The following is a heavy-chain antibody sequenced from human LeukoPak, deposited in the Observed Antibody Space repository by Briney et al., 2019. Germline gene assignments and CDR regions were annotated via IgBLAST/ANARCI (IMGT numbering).Heavy chain of an antibody. CDR2: IIPIFGTA. CDR3: ARGYYDSSGYYAH. CDR1: GYTFTSYG. Sequence: GALVKVSCKASGYTFTSYGISWVRQAPGQGLEWMGGIIPIFGTANYAQKFQGRVTITADESTSTAYMELSSLRSEDTAVYYCARGYYDSSGYYAHWGQGTLVTVSS. D-gene: IGHD3-22*01. V-gene: IGHV1-69*13. J-gene: IGHJ4*02.